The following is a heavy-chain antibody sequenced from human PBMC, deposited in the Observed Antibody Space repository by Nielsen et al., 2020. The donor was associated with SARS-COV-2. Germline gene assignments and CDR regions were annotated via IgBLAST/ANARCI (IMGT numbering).Heavy chain of an antibody. CDR2: IYYSGST. J-gene: IGHJ5*02. Sequence: LETLSLTCPVSGGSISSSNYYWGWIRQPPGKGLEWIGSIYYSGSTYYNPSLKSRVTISVDTSKNQFSLKLSSVTAADTAVYYCARHGDSGSPADWFDPWGQGTLVTVSS. CDR3: ARHGDSGSPADWFDP. D-gene: IGHD1-26*01. V-gene: IGHV4-39*01. CDR1: GGSISSSNYY.